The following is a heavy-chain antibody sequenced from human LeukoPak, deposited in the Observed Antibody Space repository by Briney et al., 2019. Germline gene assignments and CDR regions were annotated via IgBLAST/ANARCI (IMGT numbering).Heavy chain of an antibody. J-gene: IGHJ2*01. Sequence: PGGSLTLSCEGSGVSVGSKYMNWVRQAPGKGLEWVSILYSGGGTYYADSVKGRFTVSRDSSKNTLYLHMNSLRVEDTAVYYCARVGDHYHWYLDVWGRGTLVTVSS. CDR3: ARVGDHYHWYLDV. CDR2: LYSGGGT. D-gene: IGHD3-10*01. CDR1: GVSVGSKY. V-gene: IGHV3-53*01.